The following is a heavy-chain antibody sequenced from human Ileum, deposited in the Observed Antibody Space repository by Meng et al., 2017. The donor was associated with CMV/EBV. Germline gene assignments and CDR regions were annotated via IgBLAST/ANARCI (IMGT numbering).Heavy chain of an antibody. CDR1: GASISNNNW. D-gene: IGHD6-13*01. CDR2: IFHSGTT. Sequence: AVSGASISNNNWWTWVRQPPGKGLEWIGRIFHSGTTNYNPSLESRVTISVDKSNNQFSLRVTSVTAADTAVYFCARQLTLAAAPLDYWGQGALVTVSS. J-gene: IGHJ4*02. V-gene: IGHV4-4*01. CDR3: ARQLTLAAAPLDY.